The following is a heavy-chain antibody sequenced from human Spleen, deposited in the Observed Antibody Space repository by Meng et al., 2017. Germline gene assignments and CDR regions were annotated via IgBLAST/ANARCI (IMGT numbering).Heavy chain of an antibody. J-gene: IGHJ5*02. CDR1: GGSCSSDNW. CDR2: IYHIVST. V-gene: IGHV4-4*02. D-gene: IGHD3-10*01. Sequence: VRWRWARPGLVKPSGSLSPPCAVLGGSCSSDNWWSGVRQPPGKGLEWIGEIYHIVSTTYNPSLKSRVTMSVDKSKNQFSLKLSSVTAADTAVYYCASQVFSGLNWFGPWGQGTLVTVSS. CDR3: ASQVFSGLNWFGP.